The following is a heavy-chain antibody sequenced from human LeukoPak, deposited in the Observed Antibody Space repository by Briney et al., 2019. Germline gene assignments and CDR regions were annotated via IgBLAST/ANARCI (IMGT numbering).Heavy chain of an antibody. J-gene: IGHJ4*02. D-gene: IGHD1-14*01. CDR3: AKVGSITPIFDY. CDR2: TYSNGRT. V-gene: IGHV3-23*05. CDR1: GFIFSNYA. Sequence: GGSLRLSCATSGFIFSNYAVNWVRQAPGKGLEWVSVTYSNGRTYYADSVKGRFTISRDISKNTLYLQMNSLRAEDTAVYYCAKVGSITPIFDYWGQGTLVTVSS.